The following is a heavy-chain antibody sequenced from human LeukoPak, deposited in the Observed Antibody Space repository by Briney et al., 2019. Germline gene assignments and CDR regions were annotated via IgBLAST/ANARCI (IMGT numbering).Heavy chain of an antibody. CDR3: ARPYYGSGSYFSDWFDP. D-gene: IGHD3-10*01. Sequence: ASVKVSCKASGYTFTGYYMHWVRQAPGQGLEWMGWINPNSGGTNYAQKFQGRVTMTRDTSISTAYMELSRLRSDDTAVYYYARPYYGSGSYFSDWFDPWGQGTLVTVSS. V-gene: IGHV1-2*02. J-gene: IGHJ5*02. CDR1: GYTFTGYY. CDR2: INPNSGGT.